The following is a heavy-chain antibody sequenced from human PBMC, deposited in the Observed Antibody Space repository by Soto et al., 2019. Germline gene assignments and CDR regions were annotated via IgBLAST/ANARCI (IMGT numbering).Heavy chain of an antibody. J-gene: IGHJ5*02. D-gene: IGHD6-13*01. CDR3: ARDNKMLAAAGTLTGWFDP. CDR1: GDSVSSNSAA. CDR2: TYYRSKWYN. V-gene: IGHV6-1*01. Sequence: SQTLSLTCAISGDSVSSNSAAWNWIRQSPSRGLEWLGRTYYRSKWYNDYAVSVKSRITINPDTSKNQFSLQLNSVTPEDTAVYYCARDNKMLAAAGTLTGWFDPWGQGTLVTVSS.